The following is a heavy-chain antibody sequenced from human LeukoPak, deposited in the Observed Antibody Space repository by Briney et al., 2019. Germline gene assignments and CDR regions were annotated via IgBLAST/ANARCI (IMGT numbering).Heavy chain of an antibody. CDR3: AKDRGCSGGSCYEFGYYYYGMDV. V-gene: IGHV3-9*01. CDR1: GFTFDDYA. CDR2: ISWNSGSI. Sequence: PGRSLRPSCAASGFTFDDYAMHWVRQAPGKGLEWVSGISWNSGSIGYAGSVKGRFTISRDNAKNSLYLQMNSLRAEDTALYYCAKDRGCSGGSCYEFGYYYYGMDVWGQGTTVTVSS. J-gene: IGHJ6*02. D-gene: IGHD2-15*01.